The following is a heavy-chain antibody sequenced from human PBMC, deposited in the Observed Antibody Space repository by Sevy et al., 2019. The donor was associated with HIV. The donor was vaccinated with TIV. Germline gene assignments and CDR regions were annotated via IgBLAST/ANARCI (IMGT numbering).Heavy chain of an antibody. J-gene: IGHJ5*02. V-gene: IGHV3-21*01. CDR3: ARVVDGYEIDL. CDR1: GFTFSSYS. Sequence: GGSLRLSCAASGFTFSSYSMKWVRQAPGKGLEWVYSISSTSSYIYYADSVKGRCTISRDNAKNSLYLQMNSLRAEDTAVYHCARVVDGYEIDLWGQGTLVTVSS. CDR2: ISSTSSYI. D-gene: IGHD5-12*01.